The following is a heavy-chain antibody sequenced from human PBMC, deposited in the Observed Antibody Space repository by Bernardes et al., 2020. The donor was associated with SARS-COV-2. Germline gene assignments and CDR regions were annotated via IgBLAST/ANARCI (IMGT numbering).Heavy chain of an antibody. J-gene: IGHJ5*02. D-gene: IGHD2-8*01. CDR1: GFTFSSSW. CDR2: INPDGSST. V-gene: IGHV3-74*01. Sequence: GRSLRVSCAASGFTFSSSWLHWVRQAPGKGLVWVSRINPDGSSTNYADSVKGRFTISRDNAKNMLFLQMSGLRAEDTAMYYCARDLGYCTNGVCSPWGQGTLVTVSS. CDR3: ARDLGYCTNGVCSP.